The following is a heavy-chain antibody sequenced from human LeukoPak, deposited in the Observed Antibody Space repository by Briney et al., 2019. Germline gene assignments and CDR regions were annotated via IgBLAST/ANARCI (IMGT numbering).Heavy chain of an antibody. D-gene: IGHD5-24*01. CDR2: IGIDSGNT. Sequence: GGSLRLSCAASGLTFSDYSMNWVRQAPGKGLEWISYIGIDSGNTNYADSVKGRFTISGDKAKNSLYLQMNSLRVEDTAVYYCARDYKYAFDNWGQGTLVTVSS. J-gene: IGHJ4*02. CDR1: GLTFSDYS. V-gene: IGHV3-48*01. CDR3: ARDYKYAFDN.